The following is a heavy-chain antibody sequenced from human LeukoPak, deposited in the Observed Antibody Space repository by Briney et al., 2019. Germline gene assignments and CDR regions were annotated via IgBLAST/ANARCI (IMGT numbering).Heavy chain of an antibody. Sequence: ASVKVSCKASGYTFTSYGISWVRQAPGQGLEWMGWISAYNGNTNYAQKLQGRVTMTTDTSTSTAYMELRSLRSDDTAVYYCARDSACSGGSCGNYCYYYMDVWGKGTTVTVSS. CDR2: ISAYNGNT. CDR1: GYTFTSYG. D-gene: IGHD2-15*01. V-gene: IGHV1-18*01. J-gene: IGHJ6*03. CDR3: ARDSACSGGSCGNYCYYYMDV.